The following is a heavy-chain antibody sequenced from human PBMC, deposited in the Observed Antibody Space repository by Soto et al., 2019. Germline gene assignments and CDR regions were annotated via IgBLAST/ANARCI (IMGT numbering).Heavy chain of an antibody. CDR1: GASVSTGVCS. V-gene: IGHV4-31*03. CDR3: AGAVSDFDVRRYRTSYFDQ. Sequence: PSQTLSLTCTVSGASVSTGVCSWTLIRQHAGKGLEWIGYIDNIGSTYYNLSLTGRVDISVDTSKNEFSLNLQSLTAADTAFYYCAGAVSDFDVRRYRTSYFDQWGQGILVTVSS. D-gene: IGHD3-10*02. J-gene: IGHJ4*02. CDR2: IDNIGST.